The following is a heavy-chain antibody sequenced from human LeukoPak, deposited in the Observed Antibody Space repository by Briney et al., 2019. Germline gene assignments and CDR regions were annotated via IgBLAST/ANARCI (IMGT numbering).Heavy chain of an antibody. D-gene: IGHD2-15*01. V-gene: IGHV3-21*04. CDR2: ISSSSSYI. J-gene: IGHJ3*02. CDR1: GFTFSSYS. CDR3: AREHCSGGSCYSSDAFDI. Sequence: GGSLRLSCAASGFTFSSYSMIWVRQAPGKGLEWVSSISSSSSYIYYADSVKGRFTVSRDNAKNSLYLQMNSLRAEDTAVYYCAREHCSGGSCYSSDAFDIWGQGTMVTVSS.